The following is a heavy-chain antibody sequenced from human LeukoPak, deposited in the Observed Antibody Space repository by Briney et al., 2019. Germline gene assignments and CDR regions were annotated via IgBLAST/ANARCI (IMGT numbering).Heavy chain of an antibody. CDR3: GGLIGGAGLGMDV. D-gene: IGHD7-27*01. CDR2: INHSGST. V-gene: IGHV4-34*01. J-gene: IGHJ6*04. CDR1: GGSFSGYY. Sequence: SETLSLTCAVYGGSFSGYYWSWIRQPPGKGLEWIGEINHSGSTNYNPSLKSRVTISVDTSKNQSSLKLRSGAPGDRAVYYGGGLIGGAGLGMDVWGKGTTVTVSS.